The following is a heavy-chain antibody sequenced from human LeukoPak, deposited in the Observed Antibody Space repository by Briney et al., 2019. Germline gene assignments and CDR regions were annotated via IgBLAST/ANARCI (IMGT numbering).Heavy chain of an antibody. CDR3: ARAGQYGSGSYYSIYYGMDV. Sequence: SESLSLTWTVAGGSISSYYWSWIRQQPGKGLEWIGYIYYSGSTNHNPSLKSRVTISVDTSKNQFSLKLSSVTAADTAVYYCARAGQYGSGSYYSIYYGMDVWGKGTTVTVSS. CDR1: GGSISSYY. J-gene: IGHJ6*04. V-gene: IGHV4-59*01. D-gene: IGHD3-10*01. CDR2: IYYSGST.